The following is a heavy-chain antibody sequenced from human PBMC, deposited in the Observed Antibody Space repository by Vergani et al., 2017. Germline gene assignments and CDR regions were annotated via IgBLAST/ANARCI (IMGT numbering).Heavy chain of an antibody. J-gene: IGHJ3*02. CDR3: AKDHEYYDSSGYYEGNAFDI. CDR2: ISGSGGST. D-gene: IGHD3-22*01. Sequence: EVQLLESGGGLVQPGGFLRLSCAASGFTFSSYAMSWVRQAPGKGLEWVSAISGSGGSTYYADSVKGRFTISRDNSKNTLYLQMNSLRAEDTAVYYCAKDHEYYDSSGYYEGNAFDIWGQGTMVTVSS. V-gene: IGHV3-23*01. CDR1: GFTFSSYA.